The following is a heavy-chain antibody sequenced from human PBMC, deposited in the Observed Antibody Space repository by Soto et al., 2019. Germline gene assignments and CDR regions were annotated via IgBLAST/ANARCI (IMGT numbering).Heavy chain of an antibody. CDR2: IYNSGSA. CDR3: VRASNYTWFDP. Sequence: PSETLSLTCTVSGGSISSGDYYWSWIRQPPGKGLEWIGYIYNSGSAYYNPSLKSRVTISVDTSKNQFSLKLSSVTAADTAMFYCVRASNYTWFDPWGQGTLVTVSS. V-gene: IGHV4-30-4*01. CDR1: GGSISSGDYY. J-gene: IGHJ5*02. D-gene: IGHD4-4*01.